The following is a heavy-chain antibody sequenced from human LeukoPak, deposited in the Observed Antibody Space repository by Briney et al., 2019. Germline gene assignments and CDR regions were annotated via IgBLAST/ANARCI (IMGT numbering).Heavy chain of an antibody. D-gene: IGHD3-3*01. CDR3: AKDHPHYDFWSGYLFDY. V-gene: IGHV3-30*02. CDR1: GFTFSSYG. Sequence: GGSLRLPCAASGFTFSSYGMHWVRQAPGKGLEWVAFIRYDGSNKYYADSVKGRFTISRDNSKNTLYLQMNSLRAEDTAVYYCAKDHPHYDFWSGYLFDYWGQGTLVTVSS. CDR2: IRYDGSNK. J-gene: IGHJ4*02.